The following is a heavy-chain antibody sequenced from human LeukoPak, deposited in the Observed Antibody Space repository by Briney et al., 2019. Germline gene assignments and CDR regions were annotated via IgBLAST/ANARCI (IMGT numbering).Heavy chain of an antibody. CDR1: GYTFTNYY. CDR2: INPCGGST. CDR3: ARDGGGYFDSSGRPGFDY. V-gene: IGHV1-46*01. J-gene: IGHJ4*02. Sequence: ASVKVSCKASGYTFTNYYIHWVRQAPGQGLEWMGIINPCGGSTSYAQKFQGRVTMTRDTSTSTVYMDLSSLRSEDTAVYYCARDGGGYFDSSGRPGFDYWGQGTPVTVSS. D-gene: IGHD3-22*01.